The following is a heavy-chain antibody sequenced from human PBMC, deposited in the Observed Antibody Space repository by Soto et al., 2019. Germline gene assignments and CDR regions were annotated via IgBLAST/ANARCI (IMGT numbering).Heavy chain of an antibody. CDR3: ARDYYYDILTGYGPQDY. V-gene: IGHV3-23*01. Sequence: GGSLRLSCAASGFTFSEYAMTWVRQAPGKGLEWVSAISTSGRTYYADSVKGRFTISRDKSKNTLYLQMNSLRAEDTAVYYCARDYYYDILTGYGPQDYWGQGTLVTVSS. D-gene: IGHD3-9*01. CDR2: ISTSGRT. CDR1: GFTFSEYA. J-gene: IGHJ4*02.